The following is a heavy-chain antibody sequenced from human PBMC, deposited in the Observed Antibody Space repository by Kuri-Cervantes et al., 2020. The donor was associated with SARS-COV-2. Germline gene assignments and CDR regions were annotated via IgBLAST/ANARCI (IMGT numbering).Heavy chain of an antibody. CDR2: IKQDGSEK. D-gene: IGHD3-10*01. J-gene: IGHJ5*02. CDR1: GFTFSSYW. CDR3: AKGFMEIPPTRYYDP. Sequence: GESLKISCAASGFTFSSYWMSWVRQAPGKGLEWVANIKQDGSEKHYADSVRGRFTISRDNAKNSLYLQMTGLRAEDTAIYYCAKGFMEIPPTRYYDPWGQGTLVTVSS. V-gene: IGHV3-7*05.